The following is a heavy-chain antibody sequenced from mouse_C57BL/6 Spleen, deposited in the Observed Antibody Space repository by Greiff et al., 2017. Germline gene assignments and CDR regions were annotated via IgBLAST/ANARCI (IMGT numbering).Heavy chain of an antibody. J-gene: IGHJ1*03. CDR2: IDPANGNT. Sequence: EVQLQQSVAELVRPGASVKLSCTASGFNIKNTYIHWVKQRPEQGLEWIGRIDPANGNTKYAPKFQGKATITADTSSNTAYLQLSSLTSEDTAIYYCAPITTVVSYWYFDVWGTGTTVTVSS. D-gene: IGHD1-1*01. CDR3: APITTVVSYWYFDV. V-gene: IGHV14-3*01. CDR1: GFNIKNTY.